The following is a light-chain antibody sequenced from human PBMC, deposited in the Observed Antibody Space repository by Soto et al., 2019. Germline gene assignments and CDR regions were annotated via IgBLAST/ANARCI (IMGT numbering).Light chain of an antibody. Sequence: ETLMTQSPATLSVSPGERATLSCRASQSVSDYLAWYQQRPGQAPRLLIFGASTRATGIPARFSGSGSGTEFTLTISSLQSEDFAVYYCQQYNNWPPITFGQGTRLENK. CDR1: QSVSDY. CDR2: GAS. CDR3: QQYNNWPPIT. V-gene: IGKV3-15*01. J-gene: IGKJ5*01.